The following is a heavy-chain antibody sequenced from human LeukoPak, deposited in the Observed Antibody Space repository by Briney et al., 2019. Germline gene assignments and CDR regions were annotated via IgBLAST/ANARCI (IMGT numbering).Heavy chain of an antibody. J-gene: IGHJ6*03. D-gene: IGHD6-13*01. CDR3: AKDGDSSTYYYYYMDV. V-gene: IGHV3-23*01. CDR1: GFTFSSYA. Sequence: GGSLRLSWAASGFTFSSYAMSWVRQAPGKGLEWVSAISGSGGSTYYADSVKGRFTISRDNSKNTLYLQMNSLRAEDTAVYYCAKDGDSSTYYYYYMDVWGKGTTVTVSS. CDR2: ISGSGGST.